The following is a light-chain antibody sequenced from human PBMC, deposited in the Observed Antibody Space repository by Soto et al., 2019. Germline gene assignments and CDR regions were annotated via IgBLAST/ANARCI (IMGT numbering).Light chain of an antibody. V-gene: IGLV2-14*01. Sequence: QSALTQPASVSGSPWQSITISFTGTSSDIGGYNFVSWYQQHPGKAPKLIIYDVTNRPSGVSNRFSGSKSGNTASLTISGLQAEDEADYYCSAYTSSISFYVFGSGTKVTVL. CDR2: DVT. CDR3: SAYTSSISFYV. J-gene: IGLJ1*01. CDR1: SSDIGGYNF.